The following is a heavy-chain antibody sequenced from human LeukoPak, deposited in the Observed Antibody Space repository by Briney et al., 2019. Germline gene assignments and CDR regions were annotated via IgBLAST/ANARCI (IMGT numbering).Heavy chain of an antibody. CDR1: GFTFSSYS. V-gene: IGHV3-21*01. J-gene: IGHJ6*02. D-gene: IGHD3-3*01. CDR2: VSSSSSYI. CDR3: ARFRVFGVVIISGMDV. Sequence: GGSLRLSCAASGFTFSSYSMNWVRQAPGKGLEWVSSVSSSSSYIYYADPVKGRFTISRDNAKNSLYLQMNSLRAEDTAVYYCARFRVFGVVIISGMDVWGQGTTVTVSS.